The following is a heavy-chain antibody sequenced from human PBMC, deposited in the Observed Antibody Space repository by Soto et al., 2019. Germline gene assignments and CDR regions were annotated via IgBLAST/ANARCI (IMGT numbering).Heavy chain of an antibody. CDR2: ISGHNGNT. CDR1: AYTFTSYG. Sequence: QVQLVQSGAEVKKPGASVKVSCKASAYTFTSYGISWVRQAPGQGVEWMGRISGHNGNTNYAQKLQGRVTMTTDTSTSTAYMELRSLRSDDTAVYYCARDRGYNWNYGWFDPWGQGTLVTVSS. D-gene: IGHD1-7*01. CDR3: ARDRGYNWNYGWFDP. J-gene: IGHJ5*02. V-gene: IGHV1-18*01.